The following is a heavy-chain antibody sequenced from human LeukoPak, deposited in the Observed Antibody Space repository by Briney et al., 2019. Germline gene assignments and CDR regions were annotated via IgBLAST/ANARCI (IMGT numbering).Heavy chain of an antibody. CDR1: GYTFTSYY. J-gene: IGHJ3*02. V-gene: IGHV1-46*01. Sequence: ASVKVSCKASGYTFTSYYMHWVRQAPGQELEWMGIINPSGGSTSYAQKFQGRVTMTRDTSTSTVYMELSSLRSEDTAVYYCASPNPWYNWTKPHAFAIWGQGTMVTVSS. D-gene: IGHD1-1*01. CDR3: ASPNPWYNWTKPHAFAI. CDR2: INPSGGST.